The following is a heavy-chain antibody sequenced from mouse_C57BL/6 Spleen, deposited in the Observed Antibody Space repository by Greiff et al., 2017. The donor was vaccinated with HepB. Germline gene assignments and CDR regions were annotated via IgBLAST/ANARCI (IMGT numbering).Heavy chain of an antibody. CDR2: ISNGGGST. CDR3: ARQNYEIYYAMDY. J-gene: IGHJ4*01. CDR1: GFTFSDYY. V-gene: IGHV5-12*01. Sequence: EVQLVESGGGLVQPGGSLKLSCAASGFTFSDYYMYWVRQTPEKRLEWVAYISNGGGSTYYPDTVKGRFTISRDNAKNTLYLQMSRLKSEDTAMYYCARQNYEIYYAMDYWGQGTSVTVSS. D-gene: IGHD2-4*01.